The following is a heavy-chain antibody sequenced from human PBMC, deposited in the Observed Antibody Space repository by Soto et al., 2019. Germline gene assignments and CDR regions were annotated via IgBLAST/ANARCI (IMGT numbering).Heavy chain of an antibody. V-gene: IGHV1-18*01. CDR2: ISAHNGNT. CDR1: GYAFTTYG. D-gene: IGHD1-1*01. CDR3: ARGRYGDY. Sequence: QVHLVQSGAEVKKPGASVKVSCQGSGYAFTTYGITWVRQAPGQGLEWMGWISAHNGNTNYAQQLQGRVTVTRDTPTSTDYMARRSLRSDDTAVYYCARGRYGDYWGKGDVVTVSS. J-gene: IGHJ4*02.